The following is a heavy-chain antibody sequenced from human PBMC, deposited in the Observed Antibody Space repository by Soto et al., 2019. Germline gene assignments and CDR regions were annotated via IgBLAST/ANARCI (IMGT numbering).Heavy chain of an antibody. CDR2: IYYSGNT. J-gene: IGHJ5*02. CDR1: GGSISSSSHH. CDR3: AREENGQSHH. Sequence: PSETLSLTCTVSGGSISSSSHHWAWIRQPPEKGLEWIGSIYYSGNTYHNPSLKSRVTISVDTSKNQFSLKLSSVTAADTSVYYCAREENGQSHHWGHGTLVTVSS. V-gene: IGHV4-39*02. D-gene: IGHD2-8*01.